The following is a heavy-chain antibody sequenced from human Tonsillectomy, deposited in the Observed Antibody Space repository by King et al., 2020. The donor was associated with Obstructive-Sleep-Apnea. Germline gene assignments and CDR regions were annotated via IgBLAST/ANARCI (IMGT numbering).Heavy chain of an antibody. CDR1: GGSISSGGYS. CDR3: ARVDRLYSSGWYYDY. Sequence: QLQESGPGLVKPSQTLSLTCAVSGGSISSGGYSWSCIRQPPGKGLEWIGYIYYSWSTYYNPSLKSRVTISVATSKNQFSLKLSSVTAADTAVYYCARVDRLYSSGWYYDYWGQGTLVTVSS. J-gene: IGHJ4*02. V-gene: IGHV4-30-4*07. D-gene: IGHD6-19*01. CDR2: IYYSWST.